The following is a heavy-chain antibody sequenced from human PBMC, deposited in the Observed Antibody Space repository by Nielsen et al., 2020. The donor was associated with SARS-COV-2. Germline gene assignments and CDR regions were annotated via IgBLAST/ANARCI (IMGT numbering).Heavy chain of an antibody. CDR2: INPYSGGT. J-gene: IGHJ6*02. CDR3: ARARATIFGLVMSYGMDV. D-gene: IGHD3/OR15-3a*01. Sequence: ASVKVSCKASGYTFTDYYIHWVRQAPGQGLEWMGRINPYSGGTNYAQKFQGTVTMTRDAPISTVYMELTSDDTAVYYGARARATIFGLVMSYGMDVWGQGTTVAVSS. CDR1: GYTFTDYY. V-gene: IGHV1-2*06.